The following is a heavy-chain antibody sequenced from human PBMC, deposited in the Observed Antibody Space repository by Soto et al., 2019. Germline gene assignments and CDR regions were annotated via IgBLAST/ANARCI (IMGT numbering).Heavy chain of an antibody. J-gene: IGHJ5*02. Sequence: QLQLQESGPGLVKPSETLSLTCTVSGGSISSSNYYWRWIRQPPGKGLEWIGSIYYSGRTYYNPSLKSRVTISVDKSKTQFSLKLSSVTAADTAVYYCATQEVGGSYVYTFDPWGQGTLVTVSS. CDR2: IYYSGRT. CDR1: GGSISSSNYY. D-gene: IGHD1-26*01. CDR3: ATQEVGGSYVYTFDP. V-gene: IGHV4-39*01.